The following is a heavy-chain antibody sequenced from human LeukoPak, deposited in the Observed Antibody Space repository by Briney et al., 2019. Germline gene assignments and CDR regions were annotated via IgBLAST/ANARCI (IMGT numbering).Heavy chain of an antibody. CDR2: ISSSGGNT. D-gene: IGHD3-22*01. CDR3: AKDLHTDNY. Sequence: GGSLRLSCAASGFTFSNFAMNWVRQAPGKGLEWVSVISSSGGNTYYADSVKGRFTISRDNSKNTLYLQMNSLRAEDTALYYCAKDLHTDNYLGQGTLVTVSS. V-gene: IGHV3-23*01. CDR1: GFTFSNFA. J-gene: IGHJ4*02.